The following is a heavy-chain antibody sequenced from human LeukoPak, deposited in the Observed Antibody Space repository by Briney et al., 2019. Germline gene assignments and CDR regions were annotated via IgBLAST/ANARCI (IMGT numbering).Heavy chain of an antibody. J-gene: IGHJ4*02. D-gene: IGHD6-19*01. CDR2: INPNSGGT. CDR1: GYTFTSYY. V-gene: IGHV1-2*02. Sequence: ASVKVSCKASGYTFTSYYMHWVRQAPGQGIEWMGWINPNSGGTNYAQKFQGRVTMTRDTSISTAYMELSRLRSDDTAVYYCNIAVAGPYYFDYWGQGTLVTVSS. CDR3: NIAVAGPYYFDY.